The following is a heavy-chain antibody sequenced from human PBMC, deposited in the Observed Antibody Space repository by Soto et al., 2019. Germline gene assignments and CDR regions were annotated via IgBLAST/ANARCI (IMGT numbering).Heavy chain of an antibody. CDR3: ARFRGDGHYTF. CDR1: GFTLSDYY. CDR2: ISISGTTI. V-gene: IGHV3-11*01. Sequence: QVQLVESGGGLVKPGGSLRLSCAASGFTLSDYYMTWIRQAPGKGLEWVSDISISGTTIHYADSVRGRFTISRDNAKNSLWLQMNTLRAEDTAVYYCARFRGDGHYTFWGQGTLVTVSS. J-gene: IGHJ4*02. D-gene: IGHD3-22*01.